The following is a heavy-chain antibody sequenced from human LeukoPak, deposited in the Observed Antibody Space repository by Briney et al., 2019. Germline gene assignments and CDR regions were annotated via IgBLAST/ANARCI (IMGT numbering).Heavy chain of an antibody. Sequence: PGGSLRLSCGASGFTFSSYAMSWVRQAPGKGLEWVSAISGSGGSTYYADSVKGRFTISRDNSKNTLYLQMNSLRAEDTAVYYCAKDAPGNVVVPAALFDYWGQGPLVTVSS. CDR1: GFTFSSYA. CDR2: ISGSGGST. J-gene: IGHJ4*02. V-gene: IGHV3-23*01. CDR3: AKDAPGNVVVPAALFDY. D-gene: IGHD2-2*01.